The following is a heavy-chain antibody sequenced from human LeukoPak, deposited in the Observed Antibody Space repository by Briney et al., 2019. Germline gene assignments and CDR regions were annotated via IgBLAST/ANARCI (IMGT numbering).Heavy chain of an antibody. CDR3: ARLVTWDDTLTGYYFTYFDY. CDR2: INPNSGCT. V-gene: IGHV1-2*06. Sequence: GASVKVSWKASGYTFTGYHMHWGRQAAGQGLEWMGRINPNSGCTNYAQKFQSRVTMTRDTSISTAYIELSRLRSDDTAVYYCARLVTWDDTLTGYYFTYFDYWGQGTLVTVSS. CDR1: GYTFTGYH. D-gene: IGHD3-9*01. J-gene: IGHJ4*02.